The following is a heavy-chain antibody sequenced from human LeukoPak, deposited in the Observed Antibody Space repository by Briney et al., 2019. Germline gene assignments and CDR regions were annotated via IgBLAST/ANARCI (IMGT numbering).Heavy chain of an antibody. Sequence: GGSLRLSCAASGFTVSSNYMSWVRQAPGKGLEWVSVIYSGGSTYYADSVKGRFTISRDNSKNTLYLQMDSLRAEDTAVYYCARDYYDRNWFDPWGRGTLVTVSS. V-gene: IGHV3-66*02. CDR3: ARDYYDRNWFDP. CDR1: GFTVSSNY. CDR2: IYSGGST. J-gene: IGHJ5*02. D-gene: IGHD3-3*01.